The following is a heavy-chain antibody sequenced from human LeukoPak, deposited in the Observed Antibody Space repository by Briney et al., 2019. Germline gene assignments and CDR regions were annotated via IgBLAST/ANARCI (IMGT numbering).Heavy chain of an antibody. Sequence: GGSLRLSCAASGFTFSSYGMHWVRQAPGKGLEWVAVIWYDGSNKYYADSVKGRFTISRDNSKNTLYLQMNSLRDEDTAVYYCARDFQEYYYGSGSYQFPWGQGTLVTVSS. CDR2: IWYDGSNK. V-gene: IGHV3-33*01. J-gene: IGHJ5*02. D-gene: IGHD3-10*01. CDR3: ARDFQEYYYGSGSYQFP. CDR1: GFTFSSYG.